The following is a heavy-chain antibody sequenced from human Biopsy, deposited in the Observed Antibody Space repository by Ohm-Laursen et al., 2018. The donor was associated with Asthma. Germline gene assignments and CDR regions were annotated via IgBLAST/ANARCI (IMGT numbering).Heavy chain of an antibody. CDR3: AVPISEREILFYFYNNGI. CDR2: ISPVFGST. Sequence: ASVKVSCKASGGTFGNYAISWVRQAPGLGLEWMGGISPVFGSTNIAQKFQGRVTISADIFTKTAYLEVSSLRSDDTAVYYCAVPISEREILFYFYNNGIWGQGATAT. J-gene: IGHJ6*01. D-gene: IGHD2-8*01. CDR1: GGTFGNYA. V-gene: IGHV1-69*06.